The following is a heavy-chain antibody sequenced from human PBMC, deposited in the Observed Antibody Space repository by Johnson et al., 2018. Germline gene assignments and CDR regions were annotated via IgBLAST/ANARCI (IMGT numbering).Heavy chain of an antibody. CDR2: IDHSGHT. V-gene: IGHV4-34*01. J-gene: IGHJ3*02. Sequence: QVQLQQWGAGLLRPSETLSLTCTVYVASFSGYNWNWIRQPPGKGLEWIGEIDHSGHTNYNLSLKSRISMSVDVSKNQFSLKLTSVTAADTATYYWARHDVVVVMTDTGGRAFDIWGQGTRVTVSS. CDR1: VASFSGYN. D-gene: IGHD2-15*01. CDR3: ARHDVVVVMTDTGGRAFDI.